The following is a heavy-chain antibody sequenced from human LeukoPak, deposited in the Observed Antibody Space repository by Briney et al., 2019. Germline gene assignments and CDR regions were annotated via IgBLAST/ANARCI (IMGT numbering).Heavy chain of an antibody. CDR3: ARALHSGSYLLDY. V-gene: IGHV4-34*01. D-gene: IGHD1-26*01. CDR2: ISHSGST. Sequence: PSETLSLTCGVYGGSFSGYFWSYIRQPPGKGLEWLGEISHSGSTNYNPSLKSRLNMSVDTSTNQFSLSLSSVTAADTAVYYCARALHSGSYLLDYWGQGTLVTVSS. J-gene: IGHJ4*02. CDR1: GGSFSGYF.